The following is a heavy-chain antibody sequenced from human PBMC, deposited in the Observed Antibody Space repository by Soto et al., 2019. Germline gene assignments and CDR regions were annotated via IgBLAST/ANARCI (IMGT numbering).Heavy chain of an antibody. CDR1: GLTLSSYS. CDR3: ASARPGY. J-gene: IGHJ4*02. CDR2: ISSSSSYI. V-gene: IGHV3-21*01. Sequence: GFLGLSSADSGLTLSSYSMNWVRQAPGKGLEWVSSISSSSSYIYYADSVKGRFTISRDNAKNSLYLQMNSLRAEDTAVYYCASARPGYWGQGTLVTVSS. D-gene: IGHD6-6*01.